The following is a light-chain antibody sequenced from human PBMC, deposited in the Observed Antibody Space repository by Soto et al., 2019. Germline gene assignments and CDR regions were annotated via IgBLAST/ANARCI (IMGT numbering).Light chain of an antibody. V-gene: IGLV2-14*01. J-gene: IGLJ2*01. CDR1: RSDVGAYNY. CDR2: DVS. Sequence: QSALTQPASVSGSPGQSVTISCTGTRSDVGAYNYVSWYQQHPGKAPKLIIYDVSNRPSGVSNRFSGSKSGNTASLTISGLQAEDEAEYYCSSHTTSSSVVFGGGTKVTVL. CDR3: SSHTTSSSVV.